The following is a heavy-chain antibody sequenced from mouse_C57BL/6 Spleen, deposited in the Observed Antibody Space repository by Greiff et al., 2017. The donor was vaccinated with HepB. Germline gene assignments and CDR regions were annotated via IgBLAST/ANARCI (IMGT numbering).Heavy chain of an antibody. J-gene: IGHJ2*01. D-gene: IGHD1-1*01. CDR2: INTNNGGT. Sequence: EVQLQQSGPELVKPGASVKISCKASGYTFTDYYMNWVKQSHGKSLEWIGDINTNNGGTSYNQKFKSKATLTVDKSSSTAYMELRSLTSEDSAVYYCARLDYGSSYEDYWGQGTTLTVSS. V-gene: IGHV1-26*01. CDR1: GYTFTDYY. CDR3: ARLDYGSSYEDY.